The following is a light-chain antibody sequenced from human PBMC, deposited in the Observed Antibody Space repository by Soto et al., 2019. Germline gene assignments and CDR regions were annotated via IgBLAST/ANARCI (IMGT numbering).Light chain of an antibody. CDR2: GNS. Sequence: QSVLTQPPSVSGAPGQRLTISCTGSSSNIGAGYDVHWYQQLPGTAPKLLIYGNSNRPSGVPDRFSGSKSGTSASLAITGLQAEDEADYYCQSYDSSLSGWVFGTGTKLTVL. CDR1: SSNIGAGYD. CDR3: QSYDSSLSGWV. V-gene: IGLV1-40*01. J-gene: IGLJ1*01.